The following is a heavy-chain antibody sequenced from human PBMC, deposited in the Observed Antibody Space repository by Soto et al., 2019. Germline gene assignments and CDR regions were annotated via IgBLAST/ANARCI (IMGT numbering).Heavy chain of an antibody. V-gene: IGHV3-30*04. CDR3: ARGLVGGIIISDWFDP. Sequence: GGSLRLSCAASGFTFSSYSMHWVRQAPGKGLEWVALISYDGSNKYYADSVKGRFTISRDNAKDTLYLQMNSLTLEDTALYYCARGLVGGIIISDWFDPWGQGTLVTVSS. J-gene: IGHJ5*02. D-gene: IGHD3-10*01. CDR2: ISYDGSNK. CDR1: GFTFSSYS.